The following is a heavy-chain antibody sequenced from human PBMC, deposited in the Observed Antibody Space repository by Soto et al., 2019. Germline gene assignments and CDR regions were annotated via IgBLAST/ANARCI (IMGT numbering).Heavy chain of an antibody. D-gene: IGHD3-9*01. J-gene: IGHJ6*02. CDR2: IYYSGST. V-gene: IGHV4-31*03. Sequence: PSETLSLTCTVSGGSISSGGYYWSWIRQHPGKGLEWIGYIYYSGSTYYNPSLKSRVTISVDTSKNQFSLKLSSVTAADTAVYYCARDLYYDILTGYKTYGMDVWGQGTTVTVSS. CDR1: GGSISSGGYY. CDR3: ARDLYYDILTGYKTYGMDV.